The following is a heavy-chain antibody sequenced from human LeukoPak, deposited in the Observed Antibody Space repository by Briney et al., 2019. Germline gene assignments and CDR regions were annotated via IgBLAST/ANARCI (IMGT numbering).Heavy chain of an antibody. D-gene: IGHD4-11*01. CDR1: GFTFSSYG. CDR3: AKDSTPAKTTALSYYFDY. Sequence: GGYLRLYCAASGFTFSSYGMHWVRQAPGKGLEWVAFIRYDGSNKYYADSVKGRFTISRDNSKNTLYLQMNSLRAEDTAVYYCAKDSTPAKTTALSYYFDYWGQGTLVTVSS. J-gene: IGHJ4*02. V-gene: IGHV3-30*02. CDR2: IRYDGSNK.